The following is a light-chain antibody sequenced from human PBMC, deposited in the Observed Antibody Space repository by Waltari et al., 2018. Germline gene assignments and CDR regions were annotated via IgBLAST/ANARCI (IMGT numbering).Light chain of an antibody. CDR3: QHYVRLPVT. J-gene: IGKJ1*01. Sequence: EIVLTQSPGTLSLSPGETATLSCRASQSVRGTLAWYQQKPGQAPRLVIYGASSRATGSPDRFSGSGSVTDCSLTISRLEPEDFAVYYCQHYVRLPVTFGQGTRVEIK. CDR2: GAS. V-gene: IGKV3-20*01. CDR1: QSVRGT.